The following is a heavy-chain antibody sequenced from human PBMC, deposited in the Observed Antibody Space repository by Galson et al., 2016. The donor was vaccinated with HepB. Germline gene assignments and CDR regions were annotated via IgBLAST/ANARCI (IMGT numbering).Heavy chain of an antibody. CDR3: ASYRYQVHWYFDL. V-gene: IGHV4-4*02. CDR2: VFQSGST. CDR1: GGSISTDDW. J-gene: IGHJ2*01. Sequence: ETLSLTCAVSGGSISTDDWWTWVRLPPGKGLEWIGEVFQSGSTNHNPSLKSRVTISLDKSMNLFSLTLTSVTAADTAVYYCASYRYQVHWYFDLWGRGTPVTVSS. D-gene: IGHD5-18*01.